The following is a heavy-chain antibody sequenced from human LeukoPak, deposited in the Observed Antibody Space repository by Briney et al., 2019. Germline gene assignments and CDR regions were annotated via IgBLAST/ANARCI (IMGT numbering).Heavy chain of an antibody. V-gene: IGHV7-4-1*02. J-gene: IGHJ5*02. Sequence: ASLKVSCKASGGTFSSYAITWVRQAPGQGLEWMGWINTNTGNPTYAQGFTGRFVFSLDTSVSTAYLQISSLKAEDTAVYYCARERPARRRHCWFDPWGQGTLVTVSS. CDR2: INTNTGNP. CDR1: GGTFSSYA. CDR3: ARERPARRRHCWFDP. D-gene: IGHD6-6*01.